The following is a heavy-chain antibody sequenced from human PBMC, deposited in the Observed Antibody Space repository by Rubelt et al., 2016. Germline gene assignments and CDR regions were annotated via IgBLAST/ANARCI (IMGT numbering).Heavy chain of an antibody. CDR1: GGSISSYY. D-gene: IGHD5-12*01. V-gene: IGHV4-59*01. CDR2: IYYSGST. J-gene: IGHJ4*02. CDR3: ASNQRGWMPDY. Sequence: QVQLQESGPGLVKPSETLSLTCTVSGGSISSYYWSWIRQPPGKGLEWIGYIYYSGSTNYNPSLRGRVTIAVDTSKNRVSLKLSSVTAADTAVYYCASNQRGWMPDYWGQGTLVTVSS.